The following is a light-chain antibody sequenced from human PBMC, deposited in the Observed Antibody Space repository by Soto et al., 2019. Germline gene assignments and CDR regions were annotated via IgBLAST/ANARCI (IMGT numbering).Light chain of an antibody. J-gene: IGKJ1*01. CDR3: QQYCRTSWT. V-gene: IGKV3-20*01. CDR2: GAS. Sequence: EIVLTQSPGTLSLSPGEGATLSCRASQSVSTNFFAWYQQKPGQAPRLLIYGASTRATGIPDRFSGSGSGRDFTLTISRLEPEDFAVYYCQQYCRTSWTFGQGPNVEIK. CDR1: QSVSTNF.